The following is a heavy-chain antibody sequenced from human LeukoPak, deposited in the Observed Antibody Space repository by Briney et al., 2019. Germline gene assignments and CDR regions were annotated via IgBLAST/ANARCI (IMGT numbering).Heavy chain of an antibody. CDR2: INSNSGGT. CDR1: GYTFTGYY. J-gene: IGHJ4*02. CDR3: ARDFESCSSTNCYALFDY. Sequence: ASVKVSCKASGYTFTGYYMHWVRQAPGQGLEWMGWINSNSGGTNYAQKFQGRVTMTRDTSISTAYMELRSLRSDDTAVYYCARDFESCSSTNCYALFDYWGQGTLVTVSS. D-gene: IGHD2-2*01. V-gene: IGHV1-2*02.